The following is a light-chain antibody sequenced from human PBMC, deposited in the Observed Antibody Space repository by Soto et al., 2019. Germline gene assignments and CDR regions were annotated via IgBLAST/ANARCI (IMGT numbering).Light chain of an antibody. J-gene: IGKJ5*01. Sequence: EIVLTQSPGTLSLSPGERATLSCRASQSVSSYYLAWYQQKPGQAPRLLIYADSNRATGIPARFSGSGSGTDFTLTISSLEPEDFSVYYCQQRYNWPITFGQGTRLEI. CDR2: ADS. CDR3: QQRYNWPIT. CDR1: QSVSSY. V-gene: IGKV3-11*01.